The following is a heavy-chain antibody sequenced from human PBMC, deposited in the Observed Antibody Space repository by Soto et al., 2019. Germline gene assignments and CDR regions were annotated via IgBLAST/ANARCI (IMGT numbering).Heavy chain of an antibody. CDR2: IYYSGST. J-gene: IGHJ4*02. CDR3: ARDPSIVGAPYYFDY. V-gene: IGHV4-59*01. CDR1: GGSISSYY. D-gene: IGHD1-26*01. Sequence: SETLSLTCTVSGGSISSYYWSWIRQPPGKGLEWIGYIYYSGSTNYNPSLKSRVTISVDTSKNQFSLKLSSVTAADTAVYYCARDPSIVGAPYYFDYWGQGTLVTVSS.